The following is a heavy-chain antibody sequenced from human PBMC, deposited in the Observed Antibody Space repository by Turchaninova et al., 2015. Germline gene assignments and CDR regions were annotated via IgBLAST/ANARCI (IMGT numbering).Heavy chain of an antibody. V-gene: IGHV2-5*02. Sequence: QITLKESGPTLVKPTQTLTLTCTFSGFSLNTYGVGVGWIRQPPGKALEWLALIYWDDDKPYSPSLKSRLTISKDTSTNQVVLTMTNMDPVDTATYYCAHRPMGGAFDIWGQGTMVTVSS. J-gene: IGHJ3*02. CDR2: IYWDDDK. D-gene: IGHD3-10*01. CDR1: GFSLNTYGVG. CDR3: AHRPMGGAFDI.